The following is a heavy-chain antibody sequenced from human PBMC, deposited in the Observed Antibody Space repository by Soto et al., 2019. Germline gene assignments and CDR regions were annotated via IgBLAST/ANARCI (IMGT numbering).Heavy chain of an antibody. CDR1: GFTFSTYA. J-gene: IGHJ5*02. Sequence: EVQLLESGGDLVQPGGSLRLSCAASGFTFSTYAMSWVRQAPGKGLEWVSTINTSGGSTYYADSVKGRFTISRDNSKTTLYLQMNSLRPEDTAVYYCAKFYGGKSAHTYTIDPWGQGTLVTVSS. V-gene: IGHV3-23*01. CDR2: INTSGGST. CDR3: AKFYGGKSAHTYTIDP. D-gene: IGHD2-15*01.